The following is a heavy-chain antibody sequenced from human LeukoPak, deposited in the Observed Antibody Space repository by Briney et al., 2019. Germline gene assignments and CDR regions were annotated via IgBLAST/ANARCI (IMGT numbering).Heavy chain of an antibody. Sequence: GESLKISCKGSGYSFTSYWIGWVRQMPGKGLEWMGIIYPGDSDTRYSPSFQGQVTISADKSISTAYLQWSSLKASDTAMYYCARAERDGYNWDAFDIWGQGTMVTVSS. J-gene: IGHJ3*02. D-gene: IGHD5-24*01. V-gene: IGHV5-51*01. CDR2: IYPGDSDT. CDR3: ARAERDGYNWDAFDI. CDR1: GYSFTSYW.